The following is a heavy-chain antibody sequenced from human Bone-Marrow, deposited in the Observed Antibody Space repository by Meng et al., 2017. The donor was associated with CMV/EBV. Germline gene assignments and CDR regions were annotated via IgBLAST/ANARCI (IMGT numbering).Heavy chain of an antibody. V-gene: IGHV3-30-3*01. D-gene: IGHD1-26*01. CDR2: ISNDGNNK. Sequence: GGSLRLSCAASGFTFSYYAMNWVRQAPGKGLEWEAVISNDGNNKYYTDSVKGRFTISRDNSKNTLYLQMNSLRAEDTAVYYCAKDRGEWEDQEDYFDYWGQGTLVTVSS. J-gene: IGHJ4*02. CDR1: GFTFSYYA. CDR3: AKDRGEWEDQEDYFDY.